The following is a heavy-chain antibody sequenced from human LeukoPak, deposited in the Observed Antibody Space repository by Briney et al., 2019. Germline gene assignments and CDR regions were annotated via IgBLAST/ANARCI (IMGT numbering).Heavy chain of an antibody. V-gene: IGHV1-2*02. J-gene: IGHJ6*03. CDR2: INPNSGGT. D-gene: IGHD2-15*01. CDR1: GYTFTGYY. Sequence: GASVKVSCKASGYTFTGYYMHWVRQAPGQGLEWMGWINPNSGGTNYAQKFQGRVTMTRDTSISTAYMELSRLRPDDTAVYYCAREEHCSGGSCPAHDMDVWGKGTTATVSS. CDR3: AREEHCSGGSCPAHDMDV.